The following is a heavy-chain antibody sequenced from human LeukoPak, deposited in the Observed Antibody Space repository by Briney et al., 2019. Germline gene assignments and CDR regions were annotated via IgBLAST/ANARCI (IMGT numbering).Heavy chain of an antibody. CDR3: ARGPYYYDSSGYFDY. V-gene: IGHV5-51*01. CDR2: IYPGDSDT. Sequence: PGESLKISCKGSGYRFISYWIGWVRQMPGKGLEWMGIIYPGDSDTRYSPSFQGQVTISADKSISTAYLQWSSLKASDTAMYYCARGPYYYDSSGYFDYWGQGTLVTVSS. CDR1: GYRFISYW. D-gene: IGHD3-22*01. J-gene: IGHJ4*02.